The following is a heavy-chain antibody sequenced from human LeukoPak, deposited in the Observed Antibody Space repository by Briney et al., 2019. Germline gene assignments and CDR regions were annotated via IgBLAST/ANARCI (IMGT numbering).Heavy chain of an antibody. CDR2: ISGSGGST. CDR1: GVTFSSYA. D-gene: IGHD3-10*01. Sequence: GGSLRLSCAASGVTFSSYAMSWVRQAPGKGLEWVSAISGSGGSTYYADSVKGRFTISRDNSKNTLYLQMNSLRAEDTAVYYCAKPPAMVRGVGEFDPWGQGTLVTVSS. J-gene: IGHJ5*02. V-gene: IGHV3-23*01. CDR3: AKPPAMVRGVGEFDP.